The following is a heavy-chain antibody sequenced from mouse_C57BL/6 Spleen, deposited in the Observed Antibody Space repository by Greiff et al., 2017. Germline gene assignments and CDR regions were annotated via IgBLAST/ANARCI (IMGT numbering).Heavy chain of an antibody. J-gene: IGHJ4*01. Sequence: ASGYTFTSYWMHWVKQRPGQGLEWIGNINPSNGGANYNEKLKSKATLTVDKSSSTAYMQLSSLTSEDSAVYYCARKAGGPYAMDYWGQGTSVTVSS. CDR3: ARKAGGPYAMDY. CDR2: INPSNGGA. D-gene: IGHD3-2*02. CDR1: GYTFTSYW. V-gene: IGHV1-53*01.